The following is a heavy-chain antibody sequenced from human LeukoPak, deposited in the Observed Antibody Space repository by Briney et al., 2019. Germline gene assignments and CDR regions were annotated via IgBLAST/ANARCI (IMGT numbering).Heavy chain of an antibody. CDR1: GYTLTELC. J-gene: IGHJ6*02. D-gene: IGHD3-10*01. CDR3: ATDQRGAGLGYRYGSGSYNGMDV. V-gene: IGHV1-24*01. Sequence: ASVKVSCKVSGYTLTELCMHWVRQAPGKGLEWMGGFDPEDGETLYAQKFQGRVTMTEDTSTDTAYMELSSLRSEDTAVYYCATDQRGAGLGYRYGSGSYNGMDVWGQGTTVTVSS. CDR2: FDPEDGET.